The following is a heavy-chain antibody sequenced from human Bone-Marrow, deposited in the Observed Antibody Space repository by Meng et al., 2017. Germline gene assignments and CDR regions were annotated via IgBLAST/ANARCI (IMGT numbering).Heavy chain of an antibody. CDR1: GGSFSGYY. V-gene: IGHV4-34*01. CDR3: ARGILWFGELWEGFDL. J-gene: IGHJ5*02. D-gene: IGHD3-10*01. CDR2: INHSGST. Sequence: SETLSLTCAVYGGSFSGYYWSWIRQPPGKGLEWIGEINHSGSTNYNPSLKSRVTISVDTSKNQFSLKLSSVTAADTAVYYCARGILWFGELWEGFDLWGQGTLVTVSS.